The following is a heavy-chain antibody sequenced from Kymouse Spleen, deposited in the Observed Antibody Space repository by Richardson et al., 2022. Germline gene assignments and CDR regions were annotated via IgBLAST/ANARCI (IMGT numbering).Heavy chain of an antibody. V-gene: IGHV3-23*04. Sequence: EVQLVESGGGLVQPGGSLRLSCAASGFTFSSYAMSWVRQAPGKGLEWVSAISGSGGSTYYADSVKGRFTISRDNSKNTLYLQMNSLRAEDTAVYYCAKDPTMVRTDYYYGMDVWGQGTTVTVSS. J-gene: IGHJ6*02. CDR2: ISGSGGST. D-gene: IGHD3-10*01. CDR1: GFTFSSYA. CDR3: AKDPTMVRTDYYYGMDV.